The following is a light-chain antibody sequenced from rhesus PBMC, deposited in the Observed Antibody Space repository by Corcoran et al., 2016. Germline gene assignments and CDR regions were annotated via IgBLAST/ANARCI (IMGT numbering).Light chain of an antibody. CDR1: NLGSKN. CDR2: DAN. V-gene: IGLV3-34*01. J-gene: IGLJ6*01. Sequence: SYELTHPPAVSVSPGQRARITCGGDNLGSKNVQWYQQKPAQAPGLVIYDANERPTGIPARVSGSNSGTTATLTISGVEAGDEADDYCQVWDSSSKYALVFGSGTKLTVL. CDR3: QVWDSSSKYALV.